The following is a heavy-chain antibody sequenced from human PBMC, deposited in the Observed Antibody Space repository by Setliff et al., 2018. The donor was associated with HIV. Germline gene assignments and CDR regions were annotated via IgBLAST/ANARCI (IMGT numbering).Heavy chain of an antibody. CDR3: ARSSYTISFYYFYMDV. V-gene: IGHV4-61*08. J-gene: IGHJ6*03. CDR2: IYYSGST. Sequence: SETLSLTCTVSGGFVSSGGYYWSWIRQPPGKGLEWIGYIYYSGSTKYNPSLKSRVTVSVDTSKNQFSLKLSSVTAADAALYYCARSSYTISFYYFYMDVWGKGTTVTVSS. CDR1: GGFVSSGGYY. D-gene: IGHD3-10*01.